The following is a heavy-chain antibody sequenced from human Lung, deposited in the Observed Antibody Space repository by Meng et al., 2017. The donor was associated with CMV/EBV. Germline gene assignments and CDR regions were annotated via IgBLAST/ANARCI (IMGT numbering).Heavy chain of an antibody. Sequence: KPSTYLLTNYATHWVRQAPGQRLEWLGWINAGNGNTKYSEKFRGRVTLTLPPSPLTSSLSLTSLLSSSPSLSSCSQNGPSPFPIFDHWGQGTLVTVSS. CDR2: INAGNGNT. D-gene: IGHD2/OR15-2a*01. CDR3: SQNGPSPFPIFDH. J-gene: IGHJ4*02. V-gene: IGHV1-3*01. CDR1: TYLLTNYA.